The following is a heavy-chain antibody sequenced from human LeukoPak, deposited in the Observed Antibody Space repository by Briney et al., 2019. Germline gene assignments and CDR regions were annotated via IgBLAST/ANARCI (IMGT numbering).Heavy chain of an antibody. D-gene: IGHD3-10*01. CDR3: AKGFVPDYYGSGAFDY. CDR2: ISGSGGST. Sequence: GGSLSLSCAASGFTFSSYAMSWVRQAPGKGLEWVSAISGSGGSTYYADSVKGRFTISRDNSKNTLYLQMNSLRAEDTAVYYCAKGFVPDYYGSGAFDYWGQGTLVTVSS. V-gene: IGHV3-23*01. CDR1: GFTFSSYA. J-gene: IGHJ4*02.